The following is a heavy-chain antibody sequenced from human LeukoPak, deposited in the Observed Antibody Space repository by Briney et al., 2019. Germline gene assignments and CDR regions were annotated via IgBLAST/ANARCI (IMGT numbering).Heavy chain of an antibody. J-gene: IGHJ3*02. CDR1: FTFNSYN. Sequence: GTSLRLSCTASFTFNSYNLNWVRQAPGKGLEWVSYISGSSSTIYYADSVKGRFTISRDNARNSLCLQMNSLRAEDTAVYYCARSHGGNAFDIWGQGTMVTVSS. D-gene: IGHD4-23*01. V-gene: IGHV3-48*01. CDR2: ISGSSSTI. CDR3: ARSHGGNAFDI.